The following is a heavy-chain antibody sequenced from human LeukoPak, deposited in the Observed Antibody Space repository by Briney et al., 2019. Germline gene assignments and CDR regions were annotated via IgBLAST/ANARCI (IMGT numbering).Heavy chain of an antibody. V-gene: IGHV4-34*01. CDR1: GGSFSGYY. Sequence: PSETLSLTCAVYGGSFSGYYWSWIRQPPGKGLEWIGEINHSGSTNYNPSLKSRVTISVDTSKNQFSLKLSSVTAADTAVYYCARVGAAAGKDAFDIWGRGTMVTVSS. J-gene: IGHJ3*02. CDR2: INHSGST. CDR3: ARVGAAAGKDAFDI. D-gene: IGHD6-13*01.